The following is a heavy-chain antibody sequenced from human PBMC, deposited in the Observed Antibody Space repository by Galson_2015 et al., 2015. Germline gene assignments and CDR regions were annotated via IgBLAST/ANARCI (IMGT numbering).Heavy chain of an antibody. V-gene: IGHV3-9*01. J-gene: IGHJ1*01. CDR1: GYTFDDYA. Sequence: SLRLACAASGYTFDDYAMNRVRQAPGKGLEWVSGISWNSGRKGYADSVKGRFTISRDNAKNSLYLQMNSLRAEATALFYSAKQLRSTINSSGQCGIFQPWGQGTLVTASS. CDR3: AKQLRSTINSSGQCGIFQP. D-gene: IGHD6-19*01. CDR2: ISWNSGRK.